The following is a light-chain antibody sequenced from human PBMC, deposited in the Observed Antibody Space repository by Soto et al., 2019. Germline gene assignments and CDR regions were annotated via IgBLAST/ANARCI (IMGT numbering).Light chain of an antibody. CDR2: AAS. Sequence: EIPMTQSPSTLSASAGERVTITCRASQSISNSLHWYQQKPGKAPKLLISAASSMPSGIPSRFSGSGSGTDFTLTISSLEPEDFAVYYCQLISNFFFTFGPGTQVEI. CDR3: QLISNFFFT. CDR1: QSISNS. V-gene: IGKV1-39*01. J-gene: IGKJ3*01.